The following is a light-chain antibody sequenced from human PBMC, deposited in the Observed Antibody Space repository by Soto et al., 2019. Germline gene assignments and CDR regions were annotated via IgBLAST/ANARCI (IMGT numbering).Light chain of an antibody. CDR2: GAS. CDR1: QSISDT. V-gene: IGKV3-15*01. CDR3: QHYNSYSEA. Sequence: EIVMTQSPATLSVSPGGRATLSCRASQSISDTLAWYQQKPGQAPRLLIHGASTRATGFPARFSGSGSGTDFTLTISSLQSDDFATYYCQHYNSYSEAFGQGTKV. J-gene: IGKJ1*01.